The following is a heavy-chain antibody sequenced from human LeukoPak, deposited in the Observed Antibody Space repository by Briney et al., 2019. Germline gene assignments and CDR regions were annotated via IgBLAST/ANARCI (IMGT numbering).Heavy chain of an antibody. CDR3: AREGAP. V-gene: IGHV3-48*01. D-gene: IGHD1-26*01. J-gene: IGHJ4*02. Sequence: GGSLRLSCAASGFTFSNYWMTWVRQAPGKGLEWLSYISRSSDTIYYADSVKGRFTISRDNAKSSLFLQMNTLRAEDTAVYYCAREGAPWGQGTLVTVSS. CDR2: ISRSSDTI. CDR1: GFTFSNYW.